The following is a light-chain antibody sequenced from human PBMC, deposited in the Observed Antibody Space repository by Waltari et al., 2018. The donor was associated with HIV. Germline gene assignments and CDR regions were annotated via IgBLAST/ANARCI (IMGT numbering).Light chain of an antibody. J-gene: IGLJ2*01. Sequence: QSSLTQPRSVSGSPGPSVTLSCTGTSSDVGGYNYVSWYQQHPGKAPKLMIYDVSKRPSGVPDRFSGSKSGNTASLTISGLQAEDEADYYCCSYAGSYTFEVFGGGTK. CDR3: CSYAGSYTFEV. CDR1: SSDVGGYNY. V-gene: IGLV2-11*01. CDR2: DVS.